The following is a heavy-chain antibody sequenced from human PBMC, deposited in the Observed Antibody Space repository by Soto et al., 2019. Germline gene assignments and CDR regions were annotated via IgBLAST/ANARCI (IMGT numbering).Heavy chain of an antibody. Sequence: ASVKVSCKASGYTFTSYGISWVRQAPGQGLEWMGWISAYNGNTNYAQKLQGRVTMTTDTSTSTAYMELRSLRSDDTAVYYCARDFIDPIAAAGTAHFDYWGQGTLVTVSS. CDR1: GYTFTSYG. V-gene: IGHV1-18*01. J-gene: IGHJ4*02. CDR3: ARDFIDPIAAAGTAHFDY. CDR2: ISAYNGNT. D-gene: IGHD6-13*01.